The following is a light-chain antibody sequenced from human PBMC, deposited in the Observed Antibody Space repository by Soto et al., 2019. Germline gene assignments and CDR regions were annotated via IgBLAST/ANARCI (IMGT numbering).Light chain of an antibody. CDR2: EVS. Sequence: QSALTQPAAVSGSPGQSMTISCTGTSSDVGGYKYVSWYQQHPDKALKLIIFEVSNRPSGISSRFSGSKSGNTASLTISGLQAEEEADYYCASYTSSSTSVIFGRGTKVTVL. CDR1: SSDVGGYKY. CDR3: ASYTSSSTSVI. J-gene: IGLJ2*01. V-gene: IGLV2-14*01.